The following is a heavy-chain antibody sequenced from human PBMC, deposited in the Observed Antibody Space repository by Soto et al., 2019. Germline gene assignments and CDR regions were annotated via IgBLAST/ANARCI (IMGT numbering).Heavy chain of an antibody. V-gene: IGHV1-69*13. CDR2: IIPIFGTA. CDR1: GGTFSSYA. J-gene: IGHJ4*02. CDR3: ARDGDSSSSPDLDY. D-gene: IGHD6-6*01. Sequence: GASVKVSCKASGGTFSSYAISWVRQAPGQGLEWMGGIIPIFGTANYAQKFQGRVTITADESTSTAYMELSSLRSEDTAVYYCARDGDSSSSPDLDYWGQGTLVTVSS.